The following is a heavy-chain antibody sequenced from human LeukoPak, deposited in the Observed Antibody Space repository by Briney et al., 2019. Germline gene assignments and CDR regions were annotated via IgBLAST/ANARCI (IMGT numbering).Heavy chain of an antibody. CDR3: AREGLFCSSTSCGFDY. V-gene: IGHV3-11*01. J-gene: IGHJ4*02. D-gene: IGHD2-2*01. CDR1: GFPFSDYY. Sequence: PGGSLRLSCAASGFPFSDYYMSWIRQAPGKGLEWVSYISSSGSTIYYADSVKGRFTISRDNAKNSLYLQMNSLRAEDTAVYYCAREGLFCSSTSCGFDYWGQGTLVTVSS. CDR2: ISSSGSTI.